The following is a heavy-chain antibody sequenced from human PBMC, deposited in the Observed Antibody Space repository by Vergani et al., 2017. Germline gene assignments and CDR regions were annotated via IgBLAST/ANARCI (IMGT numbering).Heavy chain of an antibody. V-gene: IGHV3-53*02. CDR2: IYGGGST. J-gene: IGHJ3*02. Sequence: EVQLVETGGGLIQPGGSLRLSCAASGFTVSSNYMSWVRQAPGKGLEWVSVIYGGGSTYYADSVKGRFTTTRDKSKNTLYLQMNSLRAEDTAVYYCARFLGYRSSDYAFDIWGQGTMVTVSS. D-gene: IGHD3-16*01. CDR3: ARFLGYRSSDYAFDI. CDR1: GFTVSSNY.